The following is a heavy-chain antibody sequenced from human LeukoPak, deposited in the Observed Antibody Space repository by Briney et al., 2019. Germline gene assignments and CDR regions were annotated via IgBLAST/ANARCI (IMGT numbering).Heavy chain of an antibody. CDR2: IYTSGST. CDR3: ARRVVGAVFEY. CDR1: GGSISSYY. D-gene: IGHD1-26*01. V-gene: IGHV4-4*09. Sequence: SETLSLTCTVSGGSISSYYWSWIRQPPGKGLEWIGYIYTSGSTNYNPSLKSRVTISVDTSKNQFSLKLSSVTAADTAVYYCARRVVGAVFEYWGQGTLVTVSS. J-gene: IGHJ4*02.